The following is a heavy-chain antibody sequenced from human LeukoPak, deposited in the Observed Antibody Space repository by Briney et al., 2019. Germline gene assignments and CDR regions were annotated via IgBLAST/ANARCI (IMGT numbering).Heavy chain of an antibody. CDR3: TTPPGGTYNH. CDR1: GFTFSDYY. CDR2: ISSSGSTI. D-gene: IGHD5-24*01. Sequence: GGSLRLSCAPSGFTFSDYYMSWIRQAPGKGLEWVSYISSSGSTIYYADSVKGRFTISRDNSKNTLYLQMNSVRAEDTAIYYCTTPPGGTYNHWGQGTLVSVSS. J-gene: IGHJ4*02. V-gene: IGHV3-11*01.